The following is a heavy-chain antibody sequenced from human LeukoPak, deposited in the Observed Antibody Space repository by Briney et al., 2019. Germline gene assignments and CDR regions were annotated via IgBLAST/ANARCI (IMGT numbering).Heavy chain of an antibody. J-gene: IGHJ4*02. Sequence: PGGSLRLSCAASASTFSSYSMSWVRQAPGRGLEWVSAITAAGDTFYTDSVKGRFTISRDNSKNTLSLQMDSLTAEDTAVYYCARRAHEGTGFFFYFDCWGQGTLVSVSS. CDR1: ASTFSSYS. V-gene: IGHV3-23*01. CDR2: ITAAGDT. CDR3: ARRAHEGTGFFFYFDC. D-gene: IGHD3/OR15-3a*01.